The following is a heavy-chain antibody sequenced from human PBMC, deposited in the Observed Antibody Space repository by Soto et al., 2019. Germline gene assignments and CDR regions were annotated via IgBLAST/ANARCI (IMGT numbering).Heavy chain of an antibody. CDR1: GYTFTGYY. Sequence: ASVKVSCKASGYTFTGYYMHWVRQAPGQGLEWMGWINPNSGGTNYAQKFQGRVTMTRDTSISTAYMELSSLRSDDTAVYYCARALEYTSSSLDYWGKGTLVTVSS. CDR2: INPNSGGT. V-gene: IGHV1-2*02. CDR3: ARALEYTSSSLDY. D-gene: IGHD6-6*01. J-gene: IGHJ4*02.